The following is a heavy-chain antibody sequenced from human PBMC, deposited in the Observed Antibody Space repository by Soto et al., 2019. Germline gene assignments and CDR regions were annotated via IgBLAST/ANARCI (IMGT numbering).Heavy chain of an antibody. J-gene: IGHJ4*02. CDR3: ANGGQWLVQSCFDY. V-gene: IGHV3-23*01. D-gene: IGHD6-19*01. CDR1: GFNFSSYA. CDR2: ISGSGGST. Sequence: EVQLLKSGGGLVQPGGSLRLSCAASGFNFSSYAMSWVRQAPGKGLEWVSAISGSGGSTYYADSVKGRFTISRDNSKNTLYLQMNSLRAEDTAVYYCANGGQWLVQSCFDYWGQGTLVTVSS.